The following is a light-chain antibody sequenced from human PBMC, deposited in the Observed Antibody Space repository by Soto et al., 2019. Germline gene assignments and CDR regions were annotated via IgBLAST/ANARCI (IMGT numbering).Light chain of an antibody. CDR1: ETINDF. V-gene: IGKV1-39*01. Sequence: DIQMTQSPPSLSASVWDRVTITCRASETINDFLNWYQLKPGKAPKLLIYSASNLQPGVPSRFSGSGYGTDFTLTLSGLQHDDSATYYCQQNFSPFVTFGAGTKVEV. CDR2: SAS. CDR3: QQNFSPFVT. J-gene: IGKJ4*01.